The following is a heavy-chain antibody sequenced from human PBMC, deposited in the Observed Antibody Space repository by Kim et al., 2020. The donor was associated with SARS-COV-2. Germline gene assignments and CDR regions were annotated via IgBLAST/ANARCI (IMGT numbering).Heavy chain of an antibody. V-gene: IGHV1-18*01. J-gene: IGHJ6*03. CDR2: ISAYNGNT. Sequence: ASVKVSCKASGYTFTSYGISWVRQAPGQGLEWMGWISAYNGNTNYAQKLQGRVTTTPDTSTSTAYMALRSLRSTDPAVYYFARASYYVFSPFYYYMDVWG. D-gene: IGHD3-3*01. CDR3: ARASYYVFSPFYYYMDV. CDR1: GYTFTSYG.